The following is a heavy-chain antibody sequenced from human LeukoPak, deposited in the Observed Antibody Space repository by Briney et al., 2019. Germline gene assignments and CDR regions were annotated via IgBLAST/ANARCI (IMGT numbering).Heavy chain of an antibody. V-gene: IGHV4-61*02. J-gene: IGHJ4*02. Sequence: SETLSLTCTVSGGSISSGSYYWSWIRQPAGKGLEWIGRIYTSGSTNYNPSLKSRVTISVDTSKNQFSLKLSSVTAADTAVYYCASGGWFGELFDYWGQGTLVTVSS. CDR2: IYTSGST. CDR1: GGSISSGSYY. D-gene: IGHD3-10*01. CDR3: ASGGWFGELFDY.